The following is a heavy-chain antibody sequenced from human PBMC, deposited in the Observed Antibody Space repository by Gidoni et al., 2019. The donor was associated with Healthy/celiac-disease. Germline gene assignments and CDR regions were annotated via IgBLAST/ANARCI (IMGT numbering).Heavy chain of an antibody. D-gene: IGHD4-17*01. CDR2: IKQDGSEK. Sequence: EVQLVELGGGLVLHGGSLRRPCAAAGFTFSSDWLGWGRQAPGKGLEGVANIKQDGSEKYYVDSVKGRFTISRDNAKNSLYLQMNSLRAEDTAVYYCATTTVTTSDYWGQGTLVTVSS. J-gene: IGHJ4*02. CDR3: ATTTVTTSDY. V-gene: IGHV3-7*01. CDR1: GFTFSSDW.